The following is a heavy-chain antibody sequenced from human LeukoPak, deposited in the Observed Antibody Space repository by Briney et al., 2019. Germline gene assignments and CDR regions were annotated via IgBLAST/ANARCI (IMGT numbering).Heavy chain of an antibody. CDR1: GFTFDDYA. CDR3: ARHPERDYDY. J-gene: IGHJ4*02. Sequence: GGSLRLSCAASGFTFDDYAMHWVRQAPGKGLEWVSGISWNSGSIGYADSVKGRFTISRDNAKNSLYLQMNSLRAEDTAVYYCARHPERDYDYWGQGTLVTVSS. CDR2: ISWNSGSI. D-gene: IGHD4-11*01. V-gene: IGHV3-9*01.